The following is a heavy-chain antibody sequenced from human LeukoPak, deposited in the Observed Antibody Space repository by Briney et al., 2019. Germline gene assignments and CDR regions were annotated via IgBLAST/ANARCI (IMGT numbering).Heavy chain of an antibody. CDR1: GGSFTGYY. V-gene: IGHV4-34*01. D-gene: IGHD3-9*01. J-gene: IGHJ4*02. CDR3: ARGPSMDYDHLTGYYRFDY. CDR2: INHRGST. Sequence: SETRSLTCAVHGGSFTGYYWSWSRQPPGKGLEWIGEINHRGSTKYIPSLKSGATISVDASKNQFSLKLSSVTAADTAVYYCARGPSMDYDHLTGYYRFDYWGQGTLVTLSS.